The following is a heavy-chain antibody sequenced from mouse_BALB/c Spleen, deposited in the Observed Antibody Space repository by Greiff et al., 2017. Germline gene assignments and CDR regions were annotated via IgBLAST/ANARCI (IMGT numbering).Heavy chain of an antibody. V-gene: IGHV5-12-2*01. Sequence: EVMLVESGGGLVQPGGSLKLSCAASGFTFSSYTMSWVRQTPEKRLEWVAYISNGGGSTYYPDTVKGRFTISRDNAKNTLYLQMSSLKSEDTAMYYCARAITTVVARAMDYWGQGTSVTVSS. CDR1: GFTFSSYT. CDR2: ISNGGGST. CDR3: ARAITTVVARAMDY. D-gene: IGHD1-1*01. J-gene: IGHJ4*01.